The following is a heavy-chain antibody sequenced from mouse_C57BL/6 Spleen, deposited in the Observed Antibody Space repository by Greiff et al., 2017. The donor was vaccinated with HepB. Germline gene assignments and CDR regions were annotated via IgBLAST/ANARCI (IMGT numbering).Heavy chain of an antibody. J-gene: IGHJ2*01. Sequence: EVKLMESGGGLVKPGGSLKLSCAASGFTFSSYAMSWVRQTPEKRLEWVATISDGGSYTYYPDNVKGRFTISRDNAKNNLYLQMSHLKSEDTAMYYCARDRITTVVGDYFDYWGQGTTLTVSS. CDR2: ISDGGSYT. CDR3: ARDRITTVVGDYFDY. CDR1: GFTFSSYA. D-gene: IGHD1-1*01. V-gene: IGHV5-4*01.